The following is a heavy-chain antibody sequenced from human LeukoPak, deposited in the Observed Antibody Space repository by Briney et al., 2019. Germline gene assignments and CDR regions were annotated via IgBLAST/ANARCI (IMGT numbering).Heavy chain of an antibody. V-gene: IGHV3-74*01. Sequence: GGSLRLTCAASGFTFSSYWMHWVRQAPGKGLVWVSRITNDGSSTSHADSVKGRFTISRDNAKNTPYLQMNSLRAEDTAVYYCAREGDYGDYFDYWGQGTLVTVSS. J-gene: IGHJ4*02. CDR1: GFTFSSYW. D-gene: IGHD4-17*01. CDR3: AREGDYGDYFDY. CDR2: ITNDGSST.